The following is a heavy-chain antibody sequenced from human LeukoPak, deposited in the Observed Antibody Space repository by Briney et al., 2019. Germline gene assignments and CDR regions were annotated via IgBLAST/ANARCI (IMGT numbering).Heavy chain of an antibody. CDR1: GFTFNNAW. CDR2: IRAGGTT. J-gene: IGHJ4*02. CDR3: ATDVPSPLAQIDY. Sequence: KPGGSLRLSCAASGFTFNNAWMSWVRQAPGKGLEWVARIRAGGTTDYAAPVKGRFTISRDDSMNTLYLQMDSLKTGGTAVYYCATDVPSPLAQIDYWGQGTPVTVSS. V-gene: IGHV3-15*01. D-gene: IGHD1-14*01.